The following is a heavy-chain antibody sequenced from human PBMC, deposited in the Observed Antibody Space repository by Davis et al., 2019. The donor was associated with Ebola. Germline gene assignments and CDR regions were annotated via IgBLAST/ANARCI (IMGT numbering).Heavy chain of an antibody. D-gene: IGHD3-10*01. Sequence: GESLKISCAASGFTFSSYGMHWVRQAPGKGLEWVAVISYDGSNKYYADSVKGRFTISRDNSKNTLYLQMNSLRAEDTAVYYCARRDLWFGELLYYYYGMDVWGQGTTVTVSS. CDR1: GFTFSSYG. CDR2: ISYDGSNK. J-gene: IGHJ6*02. V-gene: IGHV3-30*19. CDR3: ARRDLWFGELLYYYYGMDV.